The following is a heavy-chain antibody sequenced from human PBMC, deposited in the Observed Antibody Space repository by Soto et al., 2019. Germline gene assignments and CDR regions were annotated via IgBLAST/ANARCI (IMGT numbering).Heavy chain of an antibody. CDR3: AKDRRVSRPAVPADYYYGMDV. V-gene: IGHV3-23*01. J-gene: IGHJ6*02. D-gene: IGHD2-2*01. CDR2: ISGSGGST. Sequence: PGGSLRLSCAASGFTFSSYAMSWVRQAPGKGLEWVSAISGSGGSTYYADSVKGRFTISRDNSKNALYLQMNSLRAEDTAVYYCAKDRRVSRPAVPADYYYGMDVWGQGTTVTVS. CDR1: GFTFSSYA.